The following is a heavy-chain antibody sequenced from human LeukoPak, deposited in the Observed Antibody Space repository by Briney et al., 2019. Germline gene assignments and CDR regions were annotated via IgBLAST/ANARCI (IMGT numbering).Heavy chain of an antibody. CDR1: GGSVRSHY. V-gene: IGHV4-59*02. CDR2: IYYSGST. J-gene: IGHJ1*01. CDR3: ATTNQEITAEYFQH. D-gene: IGHD5-24*01. Sequence: SETLSLTCTVSGGSVRSHYWSWIRQPPGKGLEWIGYIYYSGSTNYNPSLKSRVTISVDTSKNQFSLKLSSVTAADTAVYYCATTNQEITAEYFQHWGQGTLVTVSS.